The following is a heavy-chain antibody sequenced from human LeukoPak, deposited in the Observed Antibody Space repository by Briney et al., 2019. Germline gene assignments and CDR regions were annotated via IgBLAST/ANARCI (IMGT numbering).Heavy chain of an antibody. Sequence: ASVKVSCKTSGYPFTSYHMHWVRQAPGQGLEWMGIIKPIDDHTSFTQKLQGRLTMTRDTSTRTVFMELTSLRSEDTALYYCARETTTGGGYYFDYWGQGTLVTVSS. D-gene: IGHD4-17*01. CDR1: GYPFTSYH. CDR3: ARETTTGGGYYFDY. CDR2: IKPIDDHT. V-gene: IGHV1-46*01. J-gene: IGHJ4*02.